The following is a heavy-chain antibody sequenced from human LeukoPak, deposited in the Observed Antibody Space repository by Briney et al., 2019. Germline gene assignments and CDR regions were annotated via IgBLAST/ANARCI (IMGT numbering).Heavy chain of an antibody. V-gene: IGHV3-30*18. J-gene: IGHJ3*02. D-gene: IGHD2-2*01. CDR3: AKDTLVVVPAAPGDAFDI. Sequence: GRSLRLSCVASEFTFSTYGMHWVRQAPGKGLEWVAVISYDGSNKNYADSVKGRFTISRDNSKNTLYLQMNSLRAEDTAVYYCAKDTLVVVPAAPGDAFDIWGQGTMVTVSS. CDR2: ISYDGSNK. CDR1: EFTFSTYG.